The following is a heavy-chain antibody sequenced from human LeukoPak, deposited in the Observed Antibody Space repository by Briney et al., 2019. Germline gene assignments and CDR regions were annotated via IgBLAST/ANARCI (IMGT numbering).Heavy chain of an antibody. Sequence: ASVKVSCKASGYTFTNYYIHWVRQAPGQGLEWMAWINPHSGDTNFAQKFQGRVNMTRDTSISTVYMELGRLRSDDTAVFFCARGYYDSSDFEYFQHWGQGTLVTVSS. CDR2: INPHSGDT. D-gene: IGHD3-22*01. J-gene: IGHJ1*01. CDR1: GYTFTNYY. CDR3: ARGYYDSSDFEYFQH. V-gene: IGHV1-2*02.